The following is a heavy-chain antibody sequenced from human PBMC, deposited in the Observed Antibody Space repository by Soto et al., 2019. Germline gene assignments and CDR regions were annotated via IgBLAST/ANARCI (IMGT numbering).Heavy chain of an antibody. D-gene: IGHD6-6*01. CDR3: VKGEQLVRGYFDY. CDR1: GFTFSSYA. J-gene: IGHJ4*02. Sequence: GGSLRLSCSASGFTFSSYAMHWVRQAPGKGLEYVSAISSNGGSTYYADSVKGRFTISRDNSKNTLYLQMSSLRAEDTAVYYCVKGEQLVRGYFDYWGQGTLVTVSS. CDR2: ISSNGGST. V-gene: IGHV3-64D*08.